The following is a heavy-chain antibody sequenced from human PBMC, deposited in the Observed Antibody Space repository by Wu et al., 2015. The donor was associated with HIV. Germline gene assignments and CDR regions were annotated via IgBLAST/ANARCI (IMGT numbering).Heavy chain of an antibody. Sequence: QVQLVQSGPEVKKPGTSVKVSCKASGFTFTTSTIQWVRQSRGQRLERIGWIVVGSGNTNYAQEFQERVTITRAMSTSTAYMELTSLTSEDTAMYYCATNSQSSDWYDYYFDYWGQGTLVTVSS. V-gene: IGHV1-58*02. D-gene: IGHD6-13*01. J-gene: IGHJ4*02. CDR3: ATNSQSSDWYDYYFDY. CDR1: GFTFTTST. CDR2: IVVGSGNT.